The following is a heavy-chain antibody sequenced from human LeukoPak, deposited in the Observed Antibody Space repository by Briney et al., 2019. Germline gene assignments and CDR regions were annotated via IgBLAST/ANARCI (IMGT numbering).Heavy chain of an antibody. CDR3: ARDLTMVRGVKTNYFDY. V-gene: IGHV3-30*04. D-gene: IGHD3-10*01. Sequence: GGSLRLSCTASGFTFSSYAMHWVRQAPGKGLEGVAVISYDGSNKYYADSVKGRFTISRDNSKNTLYLQMNSLRAEDTAVYYCARDLTMVRGVKTNYFDYWGQGTLVTVSS. J-gene: IGHJ4*02. CDR2: ISYDGSNK. CDR1: GFTFSSYA.